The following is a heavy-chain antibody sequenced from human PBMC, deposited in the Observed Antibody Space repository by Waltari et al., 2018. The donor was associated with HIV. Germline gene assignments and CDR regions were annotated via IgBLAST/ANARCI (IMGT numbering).Heavy chain of an antibody. V-gene: IGHV3-74*01. D-gene: IGHD2-2*01. CDR3: ARLPDCFITTCPKPYYFYGMDV. Sequence: EVQLEESGGGLVQPGGSLRLSCAASGFTVSTYWIHWVRQVPGKGLVWVSRINSEGTTTSYADSVKGRFTISKDNAKNTVYLQMSSLRVEDTALYYCARLPDCFITTCPKPYYFYGMDVWGLGTMVTVSS. J-gene: IGHJ6*02. CDR2: INSEGTTT. CDR1: GFTVSTYW.